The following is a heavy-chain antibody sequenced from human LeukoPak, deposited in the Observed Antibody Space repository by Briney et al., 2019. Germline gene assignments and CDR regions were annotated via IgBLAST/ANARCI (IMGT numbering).Heavy chain of an antibody. Sequence: GGSLRLSCAASGFTFRSYDMHWVRQAPGKGLEWVAVISYDGSNKYYADSVKGRFTISRDNSKNTLYLQMNSLRAEDTAVYYCAKTWDTADYWGQGTLVTVSS. J-gene: IGHJ4*02. D-gene: IGHD5-18*01. CDR1: GFTFRSYD. CDR2: ISYDGSNK. CDR3: AKTWDTADY. V-gene: IGHV3-30*18.